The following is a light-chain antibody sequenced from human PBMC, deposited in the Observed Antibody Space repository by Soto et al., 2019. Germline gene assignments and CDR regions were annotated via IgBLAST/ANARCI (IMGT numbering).Light chain of an antibody. CDR3: RLYTNSFT. V-gene: IGKV3D-15*01. Sequence: EIVMTQSPASLSGCPEGRATLSFRASQSVSSNLAWYQQKPGQAPRLLIYDASSRATGIPDRFSGSGSGTDFILTISRLDTEDFAVYYCRLYTNSFTFGGGTKVDIK. CDR1: QSVSSN. J-gene: IGKJ4*01. CDR2: DAS.